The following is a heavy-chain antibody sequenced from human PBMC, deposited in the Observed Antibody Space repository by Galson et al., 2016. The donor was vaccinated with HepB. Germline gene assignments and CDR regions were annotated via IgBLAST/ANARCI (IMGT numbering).Heavy chain of an antibody. CDR2: IIPIFHNV. J-gene: IGHJ6*02. CDR1: GVTFRSYI. CDR3: ATKPRYCSGGNCYYFGMDV. V-gene: IGHV1-69*13. D-gene: IGHD2-15*01. Sequence: SVKVSCKASGVTFRSYIITWVRQAPGQGLEWMGGIIPIFHNVKSAQKFQGRVIITADASTSTAYMELSSLRPEDTAVYYCATKPRYCSGGNCYYFGMDVWGQGATVTVSS.